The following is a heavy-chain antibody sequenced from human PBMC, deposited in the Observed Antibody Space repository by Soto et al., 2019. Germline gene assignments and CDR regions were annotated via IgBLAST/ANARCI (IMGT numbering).Heavy chain of an antibody. CDR1: GYTFTSYG. CDR2: VSAYNGNT. J-gene: IGHJ5*02. D-gene: IGHD6-6*01. V-gene: IGHV1-18*01. Sequence: VKLVQSGAEVKKPGASVKVSCKTSGYTFTSYGISWVRQAPGQGIEWMGWVSAYNGNTNYAQKLQGRVTMTTDTDTSTAYMEMRSLSSDDTGEYYCAGCEYSSCRQLVGVDPWGQGTLVT. CDR3: AGCEYSSCRQLVGVDP.